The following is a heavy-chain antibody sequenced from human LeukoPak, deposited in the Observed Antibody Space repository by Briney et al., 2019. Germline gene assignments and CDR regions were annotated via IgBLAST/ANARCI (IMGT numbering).Heavy chain of an antibody. CDR3: ASELYGGNFD. CDR1: GGSISSDNYY. V-gene: IGHV4-31*03. J-gene: IGHJ4*02. D-gene: IGHD4-23*01. Sequence: PSQTLSLTCTVSGGSISSDNYYWSWIRQLPGKGLEWIGYIFYSGNTYYNLSLKSRVTISVDTSKNQSSLKLSSVTAADTAVYYCASELYGGNFDWGQGTLVTVSS. CDR2: IFYSGNT.